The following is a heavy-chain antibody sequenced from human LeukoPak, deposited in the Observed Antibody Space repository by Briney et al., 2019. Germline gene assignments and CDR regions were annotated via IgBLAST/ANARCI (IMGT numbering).Heavy chain of an antibody. CDR3: AHGVVRITIFGVVTEEGGFDY. Sequence: SGPTLVKPTQTLTLTCTFSGFSLSTSGVGVGWIRQPPGKALEWLALIDWNDDKRYSPSLKSRLTITKDTSKNQVVLTMTNMDPVDTATYYCAHGVVRITIFGVVTEEGGFDYWGQGTLVTVSS. D-gene: IGHD3-3*01. CDR1: GFSLSTSGVG. V-gene: IGHV2-5*01. J-gene: IGHJ4*02. CDR2: IDWNDDK.